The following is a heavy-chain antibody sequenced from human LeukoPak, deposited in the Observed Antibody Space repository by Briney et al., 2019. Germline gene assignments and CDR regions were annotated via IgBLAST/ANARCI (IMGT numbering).Heavy chain of an antibody. CDR1: GGSISISNYY. D-gene: IGHD1-26*01. Sequence: SETLSLTCTVSGGSISISNYYWGWIRQPPGKGLEWIGSMSYSGRTYYNPSLKTRVTVSLDTSKNQFSLNLISVTAADTAVYYCARDREWERSFDYWGQGTLVTVSS. J-gene: IGHJ4*02. V-gene: IGHV4-39*07. CDR3: ARDREWERSFDY. CDR2: MSYSGRT.